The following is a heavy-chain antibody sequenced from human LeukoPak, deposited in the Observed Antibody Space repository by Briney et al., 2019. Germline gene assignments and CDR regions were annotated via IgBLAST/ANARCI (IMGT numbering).Heavy chain of an antibody. V-gene: IGHV1-8*01. Sequence: GASVKVSCKASGYTFTSYDIDWVRQATGQGLEWMGWMNPNSGNTGYAQKFQGRVTMTRNTSISTAYMEPSSLRSEDTAVYYCARGLPWELYTVDYWGQGTLVTVSS. CDR1: GYTFTSYD. CDR2: MNPNSGNT. CDR3: ARGLPWELYTVDY. D-gene: IGHD1-26*01. J-gene: IGHJ4*02.